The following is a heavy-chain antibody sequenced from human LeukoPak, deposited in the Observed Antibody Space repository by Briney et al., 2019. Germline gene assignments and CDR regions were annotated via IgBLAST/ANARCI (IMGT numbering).Heavy chain of an antibody. J-gene: IGHJ4*02. CDR2: ISGSGGST. V-gene: IGHV3-23*01. Sequence: GGSLRLSCAASGFTFSSYAMSWVRQAPGKGLEWVSAISGSGGSTYYADSVKGRFTISRDNSKNTLYLQMNSLRAEDTAVYCCAKDHDSSGYYRLGRPYYFDYWGQGTLVTVSS. CDR1: GFTFSSYA. D-gene: IGHD3-22*01. CDR3: AKDHDSSGYYRLGRPYYFDY.